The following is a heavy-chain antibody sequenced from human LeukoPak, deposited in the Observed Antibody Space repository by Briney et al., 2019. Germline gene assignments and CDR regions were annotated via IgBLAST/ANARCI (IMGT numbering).Heavy chain of an antibody. J-gene: IGHJ6*02. CDR1: GYTFTSYG. V-gene: IGHV1-18*01. CDR2: ISAYNGNT. Sequence: ASVKVSCKASGYTFTSYGISWVRQAPGQGLEWMGWISAYNGNTNYAQKLQGRVTMTTDTSTSTAYMELRSLRSDDTAVYYCARDNPAAWSGSFGYGMDVWGQGTTVTVSS. D-gene: IGHD2-2*01. CDR3: ARDNPAAWSGSFGYGMDV.